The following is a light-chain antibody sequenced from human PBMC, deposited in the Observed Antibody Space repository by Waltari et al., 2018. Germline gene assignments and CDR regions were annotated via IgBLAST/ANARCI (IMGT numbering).Light chain of an antibody. V-gene: IGKV3-15*01. CDR3: QQYTGWPLT. Sequence: EIVLTQSPATLSLSPGERATLSCRASQSVSRSLAWYQQKPGQGPRLLIYGASNRATAIPDRFSGSGSGTDVTLTISSLEPEDFAVYYCQQYTGWPLTFGGGTKVEIK. CDR1: QSVSRS. CDR2: GAS. J-gene: IGKJ4*01.